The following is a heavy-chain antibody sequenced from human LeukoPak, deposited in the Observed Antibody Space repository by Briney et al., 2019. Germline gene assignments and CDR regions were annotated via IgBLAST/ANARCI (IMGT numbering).Heavy chain of an antibody. CDR2: VRSKAYGGTT. CDR3: TRAPTSIKTVDY. V-gene: IGHV3-49*03. J-gene: IGHJ4*02. CDR1: GFTFGDYA. Sequence: PGRSLRLSCTASGFTFGDYAMSWFRQAPGKELEWVGFVRSKAYGGTTEYAASVKGRFTISRDDSKSIAYLQMNSLKTEDTAVYYCTRAPTSIKTVDYWGQGTLVTVSS.